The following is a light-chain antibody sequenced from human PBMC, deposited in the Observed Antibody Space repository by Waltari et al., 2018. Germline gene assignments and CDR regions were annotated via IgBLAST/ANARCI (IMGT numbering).Light chain of an antibody. CDR3: QQANSFPYT. CDR1: QDISSW. J-gene: IGKJ2*01. V-gene: IGKV1D-12*01. Sequence: DIQMTQSPSSVSASVGDRVTITCRASQDISSWLAWYQQKPGKAPKLLIYAASDLQSGVPSRFSGSGSGTDFTLTINSLQSEDFATYYCQQANSFPYTFGQGTKLEIK. CDR2: AAS.